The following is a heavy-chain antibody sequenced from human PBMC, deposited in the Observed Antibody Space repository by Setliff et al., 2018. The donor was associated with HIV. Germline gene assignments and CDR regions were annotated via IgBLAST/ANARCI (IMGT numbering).Heavy chain of an antibody. V-gene: IGHV3-23*01. Sequence: GGSLRLSCAASGFSFSTYAMGWVRQAPGKGLEWVSTVGAVGAPTHYAESVKGRFIISKDNSRDTLYLQMSSLREEDTAVYYCAKVFAYGIDGFDIWGQGTMVTVSS. CDR3: AKVFAYGIDGFDI. J-gene: IGHJ3*02. D-gene: IGHD3-16*01. CDR1: GFSFSTYA. CDR2: VGAVGAPT.